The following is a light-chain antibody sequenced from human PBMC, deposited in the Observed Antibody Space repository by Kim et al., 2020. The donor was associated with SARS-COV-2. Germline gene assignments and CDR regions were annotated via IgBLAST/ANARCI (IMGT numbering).Light chain of an antibody. Sequence: QSALTQPASVSGSPGQSITISCTGTSSDVGGYNYVSWYQQHPGKAPKLMIYDVSKRPSGVSNRFSGSKSGNTASLTISGLQAEDEADYYCSSYTSSSTVFGGGNQLTVL. J-gene: IGLJ7*01. CDR2: DVS. V-gene: IGLV2-14*01. CDR3: SSYTSSSTV. CDR1: SSDVGGYNY.